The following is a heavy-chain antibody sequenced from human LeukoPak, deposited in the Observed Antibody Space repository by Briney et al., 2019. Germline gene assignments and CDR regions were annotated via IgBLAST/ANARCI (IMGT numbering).Heavy chain of an antibody. CDR2: ISYDGSNK. CDR3: AKMRVEWELPYYFDS. V-gene: IGHV3-30*04. CDR1: GFTFSSYA. Sequence: GGSLRLSCAASGFTFSSYAMHWVRQAPGKGLEWVAVISYDGSNKYYADSVKGRFTISRDNSKNTLYLQMNSLRAEDTAVYYCAKMRVEWELPYYFDSWGQGTLVTVSS. J-gene: IGHJ4*02. D-gene: IGHD1-26*01.